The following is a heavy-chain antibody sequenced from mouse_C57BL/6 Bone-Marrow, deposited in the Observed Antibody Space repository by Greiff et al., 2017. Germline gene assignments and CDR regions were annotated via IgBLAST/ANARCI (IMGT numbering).Heavy chain of an antibody. J-gene: IGHJ3*01. V-gene: IGHV5-4*03. CDR2: ISDGGSYT. Sequence: EVKLMESGGGLVKPGGSLKLSCAASGFTFSSYAMSWVRQTPEKRLEWVATISDGGSYTYYPDNVKGRFTISRDNAKNNLYLQMSHLKSEDTAMYYCARRPSYYDGSSWFAYWGQGTLVTVSA. CDR3: ARRPSYYDGSSWFAY. D-gene: IGHD1-1*01. CDR1: GFTFSSYA.